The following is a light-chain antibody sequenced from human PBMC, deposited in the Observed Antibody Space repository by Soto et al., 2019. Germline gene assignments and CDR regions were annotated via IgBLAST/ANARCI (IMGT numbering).Light chain of an antibody. V-gene: IGLV1-47*02. CDR1: TSNIGSNN. J-gene: IGLJ7*01. CDR3: AAWDDSLRGVM. CDR2: TND. Sequence: QSVLAQPPSVSGTPGQRLTISCSGGTSNIGSNNVYWYQQPPGAAPKLLIYTNDQRPSGVPERFSGSRSGTSASLAISDLRSEDEGDYFCAAWDDSLRGVMFGGGTQLTVL.